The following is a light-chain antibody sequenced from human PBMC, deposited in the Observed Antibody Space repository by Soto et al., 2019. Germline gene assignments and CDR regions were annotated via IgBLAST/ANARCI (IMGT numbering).Light chain of an antibody. V-gene: IGLV2-14*03. Sequence: QSALTQPASVSGSPGQSISVSCIGTSSDIGGYNYVSWYQQHPGKAPKLMIPDVSNRPSGVSDRFSGSKSGNTASLTISGLQVDDEAYYYCSSYTSSNTQVFGGGTKLTVL. J-gene: IGLJ2*01. CDR1: SSDIGGYNY. CDR3: SSYTSSNTQV. CDR2: DVS.